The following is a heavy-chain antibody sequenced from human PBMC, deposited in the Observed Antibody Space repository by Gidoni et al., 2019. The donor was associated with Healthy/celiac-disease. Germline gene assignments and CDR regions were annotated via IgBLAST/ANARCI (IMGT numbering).Heavy chain of an antibody. CDR2: IYYSGSP. V-gene: IGHV4-61*01. D-gene: IGHD5-18*01. J-gene: IGHJ6*02. CDR3: ARDERNTAMTPYYYYYGMDV. CDR1: GGSVSSGSYY. Sequence: QVQLQESGPGLVKPSETLSLTCTVSGGSVSSGSYYWSWIRQPPGKGLEWIGYIYYSGSPNYNPSLKSRVTISVDTSKNQFSLKLSSVTAADTAVYYCARDERNTAMTPYYYYYGMDVWGQGTTVTVSS.